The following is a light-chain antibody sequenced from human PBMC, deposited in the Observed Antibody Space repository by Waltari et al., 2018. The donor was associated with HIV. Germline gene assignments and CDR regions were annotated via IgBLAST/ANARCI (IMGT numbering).Light chain of an antibody. V-gene: IGKV3-20*01. J-gene: IGKJ2*01. CDR1: QSVTSSY. Sequence: EIVLTQSPGTLSLSPGERATLSCRASQSVTSSYLAWYQQKPGQAPRVLIYGASSRATGIPDRFSGSGSGTDFTLIISRLEPEDFAVYYCHQYGSSPRTFGQGTKLEIK. CDR3: HQYGSSPRT. CDR2: GAS.